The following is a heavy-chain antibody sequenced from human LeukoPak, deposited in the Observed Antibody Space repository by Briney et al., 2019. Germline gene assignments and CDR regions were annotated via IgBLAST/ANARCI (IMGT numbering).Heavy chain of an antibody. D-gene: IGHD6-19*01. V-gene: IGHV3-23*01. Sequence: GGSLRLSCAASGFTFSSYWMSWGRQAPGKGLEWASAIGGSDGSTYYADSVKGRFTISRDNSKNTLYLQMNSLKAEDTAVYYCAKDRGIAVAGSFDYWGQGTLVTVSS. CDR2: IGGSDGST. CDR1: GFTFSSYW. J-gene: IGHJ4*02. CDR3: AKDRGIAVAGSFDY.